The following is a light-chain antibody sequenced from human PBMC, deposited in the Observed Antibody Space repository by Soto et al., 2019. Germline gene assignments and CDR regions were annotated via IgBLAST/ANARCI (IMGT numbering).Light chain of an antibody. Sequence: EIVMTQSPATLSLSPGERATLSCRASQSVSSNLDWYQQKPCQAPRLLIYGASSRATGVPARFSGSGSGTEFTLTISSLQSEDFAVYYCQQYNNWIALAFGGGTKVEIK. CDR2: GAS. V-gene: IGKV3-15*01. CDR1: QSVSSN. CDR3: QQYNNWIALA. J-gene: IGKJ4*01.